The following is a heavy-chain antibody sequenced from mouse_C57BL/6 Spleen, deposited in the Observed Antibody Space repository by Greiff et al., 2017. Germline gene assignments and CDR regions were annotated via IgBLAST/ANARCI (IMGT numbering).Heavy chain of an antibody. CDR2: INPSTGGT. J-gene: IGHJ3*01. D-gene: IGHD1-1*02. CDR3: ARGSPYGGFAY. V-gene: IGHV1-42*01. CDR1: GYSFTGYY. Sequence: VQLQQSGPELVKPGASVKISCKASGYSFTGYYMNWVKQSPEKSLEWIGAINPSTGGTTYNQKLKAKATLTVDKSSSTAYMQLKSLTSEDSAVYYCARGSPYGGFAYWGQGTLVTVSA.